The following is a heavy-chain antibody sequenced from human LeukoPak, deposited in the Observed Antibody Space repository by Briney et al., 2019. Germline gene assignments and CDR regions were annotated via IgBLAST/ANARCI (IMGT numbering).Heavy chain of an antibody. CDR1: GGTFSSYA. D-gene: IGHD3-10*01. V-gene: IGHV1-69*13. CDR2: IIPIFGTA. CDR3: ARFGHGQYGWGSSLNWFDP. J-gene: IGHJ5*02. Sequence: RASVKVSCKASGGTFSSYAISWVRQAPGQGLEWMGGIIPIFGTANYAQKFQGRVTITADESTSTAYMELSSLRSEDTAVYYCARFGHGQYGWGSSLNWFDPWGQGTLVTVSS.